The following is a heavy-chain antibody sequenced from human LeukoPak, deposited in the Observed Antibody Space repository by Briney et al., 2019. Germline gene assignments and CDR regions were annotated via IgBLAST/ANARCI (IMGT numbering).Heavy chain of an antibody. J-gene: IGHJ6*03. V-gene: IGHV3-74*01. D-gene: IGHD3-16*01. CDR2: INSDGSST. Sequence: GGSLRLSCAASGFTFSSYSMNWVRQAPGKGLVWVSRINSDGSSTSYAESVKGRFTISRDNAKNTLYLQMNSLRAEDTAVYYCARDPPGYVRGRYYYYMDVWGKGTTVTVSS. CDR3: ARDPPGYVRGRYYYYMDV. CDR1: GFTFSSYS.